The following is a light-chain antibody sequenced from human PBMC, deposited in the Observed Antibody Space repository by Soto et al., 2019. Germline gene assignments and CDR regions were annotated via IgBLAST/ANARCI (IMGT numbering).Light chain of an antibody. CDR3: CSYAGSSTLV. J-gene: IGLJ2*01. Sequence: QSALTQPASVSGSPVQSITISCTGTSSDVGSYNLVSWYQQHPGKAPKLMIYEGSKRPSGVSNRFSGSKSGNTASLTISGLQAEDEADYYCCSYAGSSTLVFGGGTTLTVL. CDR2: EGS. CDR1: SSDVGSYNL. V-gene: IGLV2-23*01.